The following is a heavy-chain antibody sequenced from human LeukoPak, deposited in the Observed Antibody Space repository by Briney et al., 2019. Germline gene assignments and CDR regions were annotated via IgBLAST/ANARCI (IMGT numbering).Heavy chain of an antibody. D-gene: IGHD6-6*01. J-gene: IGHJ5*02. V-gene: IGHV4-59*08. CDR2: IYYSGST. Sequence: SETLSLTCTVSGGSISSYYWSWIRQPPGKGLEWIGYIYYSGSTNYNPSLKSRVTISVDTSKNQFSLKLSSVTAADTAVYYYARGVTARLFWFDPWGQGTLVTVSS. CDR1: GGSISSYY. CDR3: ARGVTARLFWFDP.